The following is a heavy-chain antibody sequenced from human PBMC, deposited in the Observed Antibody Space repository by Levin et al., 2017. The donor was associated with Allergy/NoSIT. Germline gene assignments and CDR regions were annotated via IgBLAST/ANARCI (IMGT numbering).Heavy chain of an antibody. CDR3: ARVGFGEQDV. D-gene: IGHD3-10*01. CDR2: INHSGST. J-gene: IGHJ6*02. Sequence: SETLSLTCAVYGGSFSGYYWSWIRQPPGKGLEWIGEINHSGSTNYNPSLKSRVTISVDTSKNQFSLKLSSVTAADTAVYSCARVGFGEQDVWGQGTTVTVSS. V-gene: IGHV4-34*01. CDR1: GGSFSGYY.